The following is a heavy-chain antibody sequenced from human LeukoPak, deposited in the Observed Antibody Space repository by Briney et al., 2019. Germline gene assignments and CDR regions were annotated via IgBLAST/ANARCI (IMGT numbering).Heavy chain of an antibody. V-gene: IGHV3-7*01. CDR1: GFSFSSYY. CDR3: ARDNYGDYKY. Sequence: EGSLRLSCVASGFSFSSYYMSWVRQAPGKGLEWVATVKEDGSEKYYVDSVKGRFSISKDNAKNSVYLEMNSLRAEDMGVYYCARDNYGDYKYWGQGTLVTVSS. D-gene: IGHD4-17*01. J-gene: IGHJ4*02. CDR2: VKEDGSEK.